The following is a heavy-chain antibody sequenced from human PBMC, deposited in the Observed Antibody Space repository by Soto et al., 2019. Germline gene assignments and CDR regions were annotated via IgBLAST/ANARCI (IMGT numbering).Heavy chain of an antibody. D-gene: IGHD5-12*01. J-gene: IGHJ4*02. CDR3: ARDSRDGYNGPLDY. Sequence: ASVKVSCKASGGTFSSYTISWVRQAPGQGLEWMGRIIPILGIANYAQKFQGRVTITADKSTSTAYMELSSLRSEDTAVYYCARDSRDGYNGPLDYWGQGTLVTVSS. V-gene: IGHV1-69*04. CDR2: IIPILGIA. CDR1: GGTFSSYT.